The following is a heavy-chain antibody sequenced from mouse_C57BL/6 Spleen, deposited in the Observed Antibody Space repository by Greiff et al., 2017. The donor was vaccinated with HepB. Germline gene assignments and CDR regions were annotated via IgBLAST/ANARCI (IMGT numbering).Heavy chain of an antibody. CDR3: ARSGYYYGSSCDLDY. V-gene: IGHV1-85*01. D-gene: IGHD1-1*01. J-gene: IGHJ2*01. CDR1: GYTFTSYD. Sequence: QVQLQQSGPELVKPGASVKLSCKASGYTFTSYDINWVKQRPGQGLEWIGWIYPRDGSTKYNEKFKGKATLTVDTSSSTAYMELHSLTSEDSAVYFCARSGYYYGSSCDLDYWGQGTTLTVSS. CDR2: IYPRDGST.